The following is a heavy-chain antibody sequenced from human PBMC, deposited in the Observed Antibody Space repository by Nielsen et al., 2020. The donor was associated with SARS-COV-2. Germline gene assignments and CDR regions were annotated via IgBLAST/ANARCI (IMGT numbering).Heavy chain of an antibody. J-gene: IGHJ4*02. V-gene: IGHV3-30*18. CDR1: GFSFNNYG. D-gene: IGHD5-18*01. CDR3: AKSRRRGYIYGPLDS. CDR2: ISYDGTGK. Sequence: GESLKISCAASGFSFNNYGMHWVRQAPGKGLESVAVISYDGTGKKYADSVKGRFTISSDGSKSTLYLQMNSLRAEDTAVYYCAKSRRRGYIYGPLDSWGQGTLVTVSS.